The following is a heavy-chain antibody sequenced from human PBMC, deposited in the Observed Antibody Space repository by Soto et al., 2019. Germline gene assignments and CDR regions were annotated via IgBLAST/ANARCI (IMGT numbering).Heavy chain of an antibody. CDR2: ISWNSGSI. CDR1: GFTFDDYA. Sequence: GGSLRLSCAASGFTFDDYAMHWLRQAPGKGPEWVSGISWNSGSIGYADSVKGRFTISRDNAKNSLYLQMNSLRAEDTALYYCAKGILSAPYYFGYWGQGTLVTVSS. CDR3: AKGILSAPYYFGY. J-gene: IGHJ4*02. V-gene: IGHV3-9*01.